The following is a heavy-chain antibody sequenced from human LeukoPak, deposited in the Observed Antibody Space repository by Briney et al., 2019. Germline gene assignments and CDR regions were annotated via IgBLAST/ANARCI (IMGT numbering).Heavy chain of an antibody. D-gene: IGHD3-16*02. CDR3: ASVGYDYVWGSYRLLS. J-gene: IGHJ5*02. CDR2: IYYSGST. V-gene: IGHV4-39*01. CDR1: GGSISSSSYY. Sequence: SETLSLTCTVSGGSISSSSYYWRWIRQPPGKGLEWIGSIYYSGSTYYNPSLKSRVTISVDTSKNQFSLKLSSATAADTALYYCASVGYDYVWGSYRLLSWGQGTLVTVSS.